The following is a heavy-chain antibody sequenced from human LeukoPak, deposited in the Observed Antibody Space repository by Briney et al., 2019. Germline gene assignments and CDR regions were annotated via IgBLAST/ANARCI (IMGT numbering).Heavy chain of an antibody. CDR1: GFTFSSYW. D-gene: IGHD6-13*01. J-gene: IGHJ3*02. CDR3: AKGWQQLVLAFDI. CDR2: IRQDGGEK. V-gene: IGHV3-7*01. Sequence: PGGSLRLSCAASGFTFSSYWMSWVRQAPGKGLEWVANIRQDGGEKNHVDSVEGRFTISRDNAKNSLYLQMNSLRAEDTAVYYCAKGWQQLVLAFDIWGQGTMVTVSS.